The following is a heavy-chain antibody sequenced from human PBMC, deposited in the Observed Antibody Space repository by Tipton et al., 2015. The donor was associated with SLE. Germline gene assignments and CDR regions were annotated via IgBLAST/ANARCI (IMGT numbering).Heavy chain of an antibody. D-gene: IGHD6-19*01. CDR2: IYYSGST. CDR3: ASWGYSSGWYDY. V-gene: IGHV4-59*11. J-gene: IGHJ4*02. CDR1: GGSINSHF. Sequence: TLSLTCTVSGGSINSHFWSWIRQPPGKGLEWIGYIYYSGSTNYNPSLKSRVTISVDTSKNQFSLKLSSVTAADTAVYYCASWGYSSGWYDYWGQGTLVTVSS.